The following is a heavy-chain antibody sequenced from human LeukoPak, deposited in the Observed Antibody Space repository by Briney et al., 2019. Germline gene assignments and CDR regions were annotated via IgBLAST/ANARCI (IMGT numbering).Heavy chain of an antibody. CDR3: ARSYGGNSANWYFDL. V-gene: IGHV3-30-3*01. CDR2: ITYDGSSK. J-gene: IGHJ2*01. CDR1: GFIFSSYA. D-gene: IGHD4-23*01. Sequence: GGSLRLSCAASGFIFSSYALHWVRQTPGKGLEWVADITYDGSSKYYAESVKGRFTISRDNSKNTLYLQMNSLRAEDTAVYYCARSYGGNSANWYFDLRGRGTLVTVSS.